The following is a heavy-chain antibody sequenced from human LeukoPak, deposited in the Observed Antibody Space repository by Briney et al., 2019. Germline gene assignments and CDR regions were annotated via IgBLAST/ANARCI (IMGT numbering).Heavy chain of an antibody. CDR3: ARAGRYCSSTSCWRYFQH. V-gene: IGHV4-34*01. CDR1: GGSFSGYY. J-gene: IGHJ1*01. Sequence: SSETLSLTCAVYGGSFSGYYWSWIRQPPGKGLEWIGEINHSGSTNCNPSLKSRVTISVDTSKNQFSLKLSSVTAADTAVYYCARAGRYCSSTSCWRYFQHWGQGTLVTVSS. CDR2: INHSGST. D-gene: IGHD2-2*01.